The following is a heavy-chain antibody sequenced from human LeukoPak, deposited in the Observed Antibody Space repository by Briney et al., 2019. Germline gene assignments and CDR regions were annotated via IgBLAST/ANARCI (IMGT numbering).Heavy chain of an antibody. CDR3: ARAYTGSFSGTLEY. CDR2: ISPSGITT. J-gene: IGHJ4*02. D-gene: IGHD1-26*01. CDR1: GFTFSDYY. Sequence: GGSLRLSCAASGFTFSDYYMTWIRQAPGKGLERVSYISPSGITTYYTDSVKGRFTISRDNAKNSLSLQINSLRVEDTAVYYCARAYTGSFSGTLEYWGRGTLVTVSS. V-gene: IGHV3-11*04.